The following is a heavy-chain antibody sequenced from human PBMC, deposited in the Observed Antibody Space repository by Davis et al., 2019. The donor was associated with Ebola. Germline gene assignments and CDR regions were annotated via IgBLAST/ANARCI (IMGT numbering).Heavy chain of an antibody. J-gene: IGHJ6*02. V-gene: IGHV3-48*02. D-gene: IGHD6-13*01. CDR1: GFTFSSYS. CDR2: ISSSSSTI. CDR3: ARGSSSWYLGYYGMDV. Sequence: GGSLRLSCAASGFTFSSYSMNWVRHAPGKGLEWVSYISSSSSTIYYADSVKGRFTISRDNAKNSLYLQMNSLRDEDTAVYYCARGSSSWYLGYYGMDVWGQGTTVTVSS.